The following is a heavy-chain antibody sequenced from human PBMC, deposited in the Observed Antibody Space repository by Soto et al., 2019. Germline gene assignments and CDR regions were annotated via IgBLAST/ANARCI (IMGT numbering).Heavy chain of an antibody. CDR2: IYYSGST. V-gene: IGHV4-30-4*01. CDR3: ASYSSGWLYNWFDH. Sequence: SETLSLTCTVSGGSISSGDYYWSWIRQPPGKGLEWIGYIYYSGSTYYNPSLKSRVTISVDTSKNQFSLKLSSVTAADTAVHYCASYSSGWLYNWFDHWGLGILVTVSS. D-gene: IGHD6-19*01. CDR1: GGSISSGDYY. J-gene: IGHJ5*02.